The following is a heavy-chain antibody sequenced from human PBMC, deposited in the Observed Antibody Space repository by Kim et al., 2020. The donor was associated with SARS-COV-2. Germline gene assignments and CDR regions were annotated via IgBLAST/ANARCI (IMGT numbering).Heavy chain of an antibody. CDR1: GFIFRNYG. CDR2: IWYDGANK. CDR3: AKLFGRGNDEEIPPRSYYYYGMDV. J-gene: IGHJ6*02. D-gene: IGHD3-10*01. V-gene: IGHV3-33*03. Sequence: GGSLRLSCAASGFIFRNYGMQWIRQAPGKGLEWVAIIWYDGANKYYGDSVKGRFTISRDNSKNMVYLQMDSLRDEDTALYYCAKLFGRGNDEEIPPRSYYYYGMDVWGQGTTVTVSS.